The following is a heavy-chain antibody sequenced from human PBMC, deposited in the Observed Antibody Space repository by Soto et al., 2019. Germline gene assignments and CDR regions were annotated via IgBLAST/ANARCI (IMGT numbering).Heavy chain of an antibody. Sequence: GGSIGRSWAASRYYFSRDAVGWVRQATGKGPEWVANIKQDGSDRSYVDSVTGRFSISRDNAKNSVYLQMNSLRAEDTAIYYCVRSRGLAARLYDYWGPGTLVTVSS. J-gene: IGHJ4*02. CDR3: VRSRGLAARLYDY. CDR2: IKQDGSDR. CDR1: RYYFSRDA. V-gene: IGHV3-7*01. D-gene: IGHD6-13*01.